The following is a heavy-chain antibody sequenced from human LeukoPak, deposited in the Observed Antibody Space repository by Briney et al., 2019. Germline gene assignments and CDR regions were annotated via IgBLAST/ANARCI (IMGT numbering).Heavy chain of an antibody. V-gene: IGHV4-59*08. CDR1: GGSISSYY. D-gene: IGHD3-16*01. Sequence: SETLSLTCTVSGGSISSYYWSCIRQTPGKGLEWIGYIYYGGSTNYNPSLKSRVTISVDTSKNQFSLKLSSVTAADTAVYYCARHVSVSAAAGWGNYFDYWGQGTLVTVSS. J-gene: IGHJ4*02. CDR3: ARHVSVSAAAGWGNYFDY. CDR2: IYYGGST.